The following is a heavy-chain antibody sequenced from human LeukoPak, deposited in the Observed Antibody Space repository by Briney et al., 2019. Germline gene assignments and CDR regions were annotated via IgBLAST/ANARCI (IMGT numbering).Heavy chain of an antibody. CDR1: GYTFTGYY. V-gene: IGHV1-2*02. J-gene: IGHJ4*02. Sequence: ASVKVSCKASGYTFTGYYMHWVRQAPGQGLEWMGWINPNSGGTNYAQKFQGRVTMTRDTSISTAYMELTRLRSDDTAVYYCARANFLYCSSSTCLFDYWGQGTLVTVSS. CDR3: ARANFLYCSSSTCLFDY. D-gene: IGHD2-2*01. CDR2: INPNSGGT.